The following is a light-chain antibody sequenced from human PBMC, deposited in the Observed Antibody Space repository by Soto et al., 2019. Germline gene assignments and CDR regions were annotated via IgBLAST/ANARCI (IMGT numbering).Light chain of an antibody. V-gene: IGKV3-20*01. CDR3: QQYDNPPLT. CDR2: GAS. Sequence: EIVLTQSTGTLSLSPGERATLSCRASQSVSSGYLTWYQQKPGQAPRLLIYGASSRATGIPDRFSGSGSGTDFTLTISRLEPEDFAVYYCQQYDNPPLTCGQGTRLEIK. J-gene: IGKJ5*01. CDR1: QSVSSGY.